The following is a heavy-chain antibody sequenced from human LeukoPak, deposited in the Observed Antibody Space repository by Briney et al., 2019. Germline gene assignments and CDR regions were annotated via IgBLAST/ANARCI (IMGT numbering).Heavy chain of an antibody. D-gene: IGHD3-10*01. Sequence: GGSLRLSCVASGFTFSSYVMTWVRQAPGKGLEWVSSIIGNGDSTYYADSVKGRITISRDNSKNTLYLQMNSLRAEDTAIYYCAKGSKGTYGYWGQGTLVTVSS. J-gene: IGHJ4*02. CDR1: GFTFSSYV. V-gene: IGHV3-23*01. CDR3: AKGSKGTYGY. CDR2: IIGNGDST.